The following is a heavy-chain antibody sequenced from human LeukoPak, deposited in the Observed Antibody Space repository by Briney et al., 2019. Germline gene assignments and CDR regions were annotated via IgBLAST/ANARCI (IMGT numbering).Heavy chain of an antibody. CDR1: GFTFSSYA. J-gene: IGHJ4*02. D-gene: IGHD6-19*01. V-gene: IGHV3-23*01. Sequence: GGSLRLSCAASGFTFSSYAMSWVRQAPGKGLEWVSGISGSGGSTYYADSVKGRFTISRDNSKNTLYLQMNSLRAEDTAVYFCAKDGYSSGWYIVYWGQGTLVTVSS. CDR2: ISGSGGST. CDR3: AKDGYSSGWYIVY.